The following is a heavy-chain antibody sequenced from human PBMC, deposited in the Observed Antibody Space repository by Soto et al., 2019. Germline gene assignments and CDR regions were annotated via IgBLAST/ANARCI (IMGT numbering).Heavy chain of an antibody. D-gene: IGHD2-15*01. CDR1: GGTFSSYA. CDR2: IIPIFGTA. Sequence: SVKVSCKASGGTFSSYAVSWVRQAPGQGLEWMGGIIPIFGTANYAQKFQGRVTITADESTSTAYMELSSLRSEDTAVYYCARDRTPLSPGNSDYWGQGTLVTVSS. J-gene: IGHJ4*02. CDR3: ARDRTPLSPGNSDY. V-gene: IGHV1-69*13.